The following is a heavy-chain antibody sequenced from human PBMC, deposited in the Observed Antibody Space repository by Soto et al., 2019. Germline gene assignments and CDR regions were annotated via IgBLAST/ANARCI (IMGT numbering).Heavy chain of an antibody. D-gene: IGHD5-18*01. V-gene: IGHV1-69*02. Sequence: ASVKVSCKASGGTFSSYTISWVRQAPGQGLEWMGRIIPILGIANYAQKFQGRVTITADKSTSTAYMELSSLRSEDTAVYYCAIGKSGYSYGSFFAAFDIWGQGTMVTVSS. CDR2: IIPILGIA. J-gene: IGHJ3*02. CDR1: GGTFSSYT. CDR3: AIGKSGYSYGSFFAAFDI.